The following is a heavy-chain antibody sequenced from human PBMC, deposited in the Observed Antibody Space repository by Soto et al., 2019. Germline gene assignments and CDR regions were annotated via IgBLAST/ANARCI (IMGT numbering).Heavy chain of an antibody. Sequence: GGSLRLSCVASGFTFDDYAMHWVRQAPGKGLEWVSGISWNSGSIGYADSVKGRFTISRDNAKNSRYLQMNSLRAEDTALYDCAKDRGYSGYDDAFDIWGQGTMVTVSS. CDR2: ISWNSGSI. V-gene: IGHV3-9*01. CDR1: GFTFDDYA. J-gene: IGHJ3*02. CDR3: AKDRGYSGYDDAFDI. D-gene: IGHD5-12*01.